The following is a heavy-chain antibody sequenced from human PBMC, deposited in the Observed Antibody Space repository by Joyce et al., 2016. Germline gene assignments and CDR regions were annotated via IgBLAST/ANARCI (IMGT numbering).Heavy chain of an antibody. CDR3: ASPSCAV. Sequence: QPGGSLILSCAASGFIFSSKEMNWVRQAPGKGLEWIAYISRSGDLIHYADSVRGRFTISRDNAGSSLYLQMESLRAEETAMYYFASPSCAVWGQGSLVTVSS. CDR1: GFIFSSKE. J-gene: IGHJ4*02. CDR2: ISRSGDLI. V-gene: IGHV3-48*03.